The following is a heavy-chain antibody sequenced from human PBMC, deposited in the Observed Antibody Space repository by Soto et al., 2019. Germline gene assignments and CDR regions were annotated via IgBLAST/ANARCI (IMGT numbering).Heavy chain of an antibody. CDR2: ISGSGGST. D-gene: IGHD3-3*01. J-gene: IGHJ6*04. V-gene: IGHV3-23*01. CDR3: AKGSYYDFWSGLCTDV. CDR1: GFTFSSYA. Sequence: QPGGSLRLSCAASGFTFSSYAMSWVRQAPGKGLEWVSAISGSGGSTYYADSVKGRFTISRDNSKNTLYLQMNSLRAEDTAVYYCAKGSYYDFWSGLCTDVWGKGTTVTVSS.